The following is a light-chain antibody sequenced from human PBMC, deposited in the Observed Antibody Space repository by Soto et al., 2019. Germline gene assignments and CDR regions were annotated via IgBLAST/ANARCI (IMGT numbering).Light chain of an antibody. J-gene: IGKJ1*01. V-gene: IGKV3-15*01. CDR2: DAS. Sequence: EIVMTQSPATLSVSPGETATLSCRASQSISSHLAWYQQKPGQAPRLLMHDASARATGIPARFSGSGSGTEFTLTISSPQSEDFAVYYCQQYHYWWTFGQRTKVEI. CDR1: QSISSH. CDR3: QQYHYWWT.